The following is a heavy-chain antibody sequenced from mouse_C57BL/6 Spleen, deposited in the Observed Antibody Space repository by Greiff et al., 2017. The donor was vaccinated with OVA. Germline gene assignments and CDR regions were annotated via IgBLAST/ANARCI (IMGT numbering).Heavy chain of an antibody. D-gene: IGHD1-1*01. J-gene: IGHJ2*01. CDR1: GYTFTIYW. CDR2: IDPSDSYT. CDR3: ARCYSCDSSPYSFHC. V-gene: IGHV1-69*01. Sequence: QVQLQQPGAELVLSVASVKQCCKASGYTFTIYWMHWVKQRPGQGLEWIGEIDPSDSYTNYNQKFKGKSTLTVDKSSSTAYMQLSSLTSEDSAVYYCARCYSCDSSPYSFHCWCQRTTFSDSS.